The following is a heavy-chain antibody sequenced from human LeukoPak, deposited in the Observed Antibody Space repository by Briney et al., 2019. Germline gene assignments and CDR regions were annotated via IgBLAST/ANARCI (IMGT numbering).Heavy chain of an antibody. V-gene: IGHV4-34*01. CDR1: GGSFSGYS. Sequence: SETLSLTCAVSGGSFSGYSWSWIRQPPGRGLEWIGHINHSGSTNYNPSLKSRVTISVDTSKKQFSLNLYSVTAADTAVYYCASNEVVTTAWDFDYWGQGTLVTVSS. D-gene: IGHD2-21*02. CDR3: ASNEVVTTAWDFDY. J-gene: IGHJ4*02. CDR2: INHSGST.